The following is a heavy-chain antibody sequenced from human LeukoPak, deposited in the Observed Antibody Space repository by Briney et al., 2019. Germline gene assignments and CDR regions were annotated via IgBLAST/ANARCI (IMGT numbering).Heavy chain of an antibody. V-gene: IGHV1-18*01. CDR1: GYTFTSYG. CDR2: ISAYNGNT. Sequence: ASVKVSCKASGYTFTSYGISWVRQAPGQGLEWMGWISAYNGNTNYAQKFQGRVTMTTDTSTRTAYMELRSLRSDDTAVYYCARGVYYDRSGYYNMDVWGQGTTVTVSS. D-gene: IGHD3-22*01. J-gene: IGHJ6*02. CDR3: ARGVYYDRSGYYNMDV.